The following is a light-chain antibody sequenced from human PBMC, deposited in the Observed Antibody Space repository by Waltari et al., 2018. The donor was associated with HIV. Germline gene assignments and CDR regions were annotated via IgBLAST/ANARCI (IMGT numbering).Light chain of an antibody. CDR2: YVS. J-gene: IGLJ2*01. V-gene: IGLV2-11*01. Sequence: QSALTQPRSVSGSPGQSVTISCTGSTTNIGAYKFDSWYQHHPGKVANLLLSYVSTRPSGVPDRFSGSMSGNSASLAISGLQAGDGAPYFCCSHAGDYVWVFGGGTKLTVL. CDR3: CSHAGDYVWV. CDR1: TTNIGAYKF.